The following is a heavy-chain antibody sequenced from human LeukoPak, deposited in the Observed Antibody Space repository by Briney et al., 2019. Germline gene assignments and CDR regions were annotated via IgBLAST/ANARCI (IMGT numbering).Heavy chain of an antibody. J-gene: IGHJ4*02. Sequence: GGSLRLSCAASGFTFSSYRMNWVRQAPGKGLEWVSSISRSSSDIYYADSVKGRFTISRDNAKNSLYLQMNSLRAEDTAVYYCARPVYSGSWSYFDYRGQGTLVTVSS. CDR3: ARPVYSGSWSYFDY. CDR1: GFTFSSYR. V-gene: IGHV3-21*01. CDR2: ISRSSSDI. D-gene: IGHD6-13*01.